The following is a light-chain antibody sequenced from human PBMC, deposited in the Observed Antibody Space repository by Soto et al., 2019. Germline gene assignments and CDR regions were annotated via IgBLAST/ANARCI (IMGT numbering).Light chain of an antibody. J-gene: IGLJ3*02. CDR2: VNS. CDR1: SSNIGAGYD. V-gene: IGLV1-40*01. Sequence: QSVLTQPPSVSGAPGQRVTISCTGSSSNIGAGYDVHWYQQLPGTAPKLLIYVNSNRPSGVPDRFSRSKSGTSASLAITGLRAEDEADYYCQSYDSSLSGWVFGGGTKVTVL. CDR3: QSYDSSLSGWV.